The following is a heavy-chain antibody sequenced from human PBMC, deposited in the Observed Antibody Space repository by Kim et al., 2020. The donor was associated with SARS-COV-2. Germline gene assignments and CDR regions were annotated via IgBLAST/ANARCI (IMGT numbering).Heavy chain of an antibody. D-gene: IGHD2-15*01. CDR3: ARDPYCSRGTCYSGIHLDC. CDR2: INPNSDGT. V-gene: IGHV1-2*02. CDR1: GFTFGGYY. J-gene: IGHJ4*02. Sequence: ASVKVSCKTSGFTFGGYYIHWVRQAPGQGLEWMGWINPNSDGTEFAQNFEGRLTMTRDTSSSSAYMELSGLTSDDTAVYYCARDPYCSRGTCYSGIHLDCWGQGTLVTVSS.